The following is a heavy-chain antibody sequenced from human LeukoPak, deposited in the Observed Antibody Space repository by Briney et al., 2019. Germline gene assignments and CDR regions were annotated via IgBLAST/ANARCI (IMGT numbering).Heavy chain of an antibody. CDR3: ARAGSGYRDY. Sequence: GGSLRLSCATSGFTFSSYSMNWVRQAPGKGLEWVSSISSSSSYIYYADSVKGRFTISRDNPKNSLYLQMNSLRAEDTAVYYCARAGSGYRDYWGQGTLVTVSS. D-gene: IGHD3-3*01. V-gene: IGHV3-21*01. CDR2: ISSSSSYI. J-gene: IGHJ4*02. CDR1: GFTFSSYS.